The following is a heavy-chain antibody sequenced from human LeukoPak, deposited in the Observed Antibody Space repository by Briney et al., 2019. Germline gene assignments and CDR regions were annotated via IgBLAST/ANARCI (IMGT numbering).Heavy chain of an antibody. CDR1: GGSFSGYY. CDR3: ARDGSGYDFWSGYSNWFDP. Sequence: PSETLSLTCAVYGGSFSGYYWGWIRQPPGKGLEWIGEINHSGSTNYNPSLKSRVTISVDTSKNQFSLKLSSVTAADTAVYYCARDGSGYDFWSGYSNWFDPWGQGTLVTVSS. V-gene: IGHV4-34*01. D-gene: IGHD3-3*01. CDR2: INHSGST. J-gene: IGHJ5*02.